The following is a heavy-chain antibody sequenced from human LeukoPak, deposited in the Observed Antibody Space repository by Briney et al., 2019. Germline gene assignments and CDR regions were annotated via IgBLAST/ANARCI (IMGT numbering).Heavy chain of an antibody. CDR3: ARSRDSSSWVDY. V-gene: IGHV3-30*03. CDR2: ISYNGSNK. D-gene: IGHD6-13*01. Sequence: TGGSLRLSCAASGFTFSSYGMHWVRQAPGKGLEWVAVISYNGSNKYNAAPVKGRFTISRDNAKNSLYLQMSSLRAEDTAVYSCARSRDSSSWVDYWGQGTLVIVSS. CDR1: GFTFSSYG. J-gene: IGHJ4*02.